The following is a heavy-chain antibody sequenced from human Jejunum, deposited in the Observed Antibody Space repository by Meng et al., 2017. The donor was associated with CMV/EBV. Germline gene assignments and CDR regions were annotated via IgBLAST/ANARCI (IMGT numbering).Heavy chain of an antibody. CDR3: ARAYSPYGGNSRDFDY. D-gene: IGHD4-23*01. Sequence: TFSEYHMSWIRQAPGKGLEWVSDISSNSGSIIYYADSVKGRFTISRDNAKNSLYLQMNSLRAEDTAVYYCARAYSPYGGNSRDFDYWGQGTLVTVSS. J-gene: IGHJ4*02. V-gene: IGHV3-11*01. CDR1: TFSEYH. CDR2: ISSNSGSII.